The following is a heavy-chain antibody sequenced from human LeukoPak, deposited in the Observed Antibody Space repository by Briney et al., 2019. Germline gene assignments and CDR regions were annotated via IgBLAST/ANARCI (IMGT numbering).Heavy chain of an antibody. Sequence: GGSLRLSCAASGFTFSSYAMSWVRQAPGRGLEWVSAISGSGGSTYYADSVKGRFTISRDNSKNTLYLQMNSLRAEDTAVYYCAKVGGSGWRFDYWGQGTLVTVSS. J-gene: IGHJ4*02. CDR2: ISGSGGST. CDR3: AKVGGSGWRFDY. CDR1: GFTFSSYA. D-gene: IGHD6-19*01. V-gene: IGHV3-23*01.